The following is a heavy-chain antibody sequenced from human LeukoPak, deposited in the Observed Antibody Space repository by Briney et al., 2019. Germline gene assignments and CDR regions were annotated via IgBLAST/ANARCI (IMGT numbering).Heavy chain of an antibody. Sequence: PGGSLRLSCAASGFTFSSYWMSWVRQAPGKGLEWVANIEEHGNQKYYVDSVKGRFTTSGDNAKNSVYLQMNSLRAEDTAVYYCAKEKSHYDVGYYYGMDVWGQGTTVTVSS. CDR2: IEEHGNQK. V-gene: IGHV3-7*03. CDR3: AKEKSHYDVGYYYGMDV. J-gene: IGHJ6*02. D-gene: IGHD3-3*01. CDR1: GFTFSSYW.